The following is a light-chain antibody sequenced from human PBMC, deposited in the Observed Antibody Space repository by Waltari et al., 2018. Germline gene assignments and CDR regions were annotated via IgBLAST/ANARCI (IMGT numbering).Light chain of an antibody. V-gene: IGLV3-21*02. J-gene: IGLJ3*02. CDR2: DDS. CDR1: NIGSKS. Sequence: SYVLTQPPSVSVAPGQTARITCGGNNIGSKSVHWDQQKPGQAPVLVGYDDSDRPSGIPERFSGSNCGNTAPLTFSRVEAGDEADYYCQVWDSSSDHWVFGGGTKLTVL. CDR3: QVWDSSSDHWV.